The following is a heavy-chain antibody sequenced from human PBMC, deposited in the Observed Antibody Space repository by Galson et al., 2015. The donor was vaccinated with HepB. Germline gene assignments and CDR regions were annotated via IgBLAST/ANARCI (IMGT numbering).Heavy chain of an antibody. D-gene: IGHD3-22*01. CDR3: TRGYYYDSSGYYYVGYFQH. J-gene: IGHJ1*01. Sequence: SLRLSCAASGFTFGDYAVSWFRQAPGKGLEWVGFIRSKAYGGTTEYAASVKGRFTISRDDSKSIAYLQMNSLKTKDTAVYYCTRGYYYDSSGYYYVGYFQHWGQGTLVTVSS. CDR2: IRSKAYGGTT. V-gene: IGHV3-49*03. CDR1: GFTFGDYA.